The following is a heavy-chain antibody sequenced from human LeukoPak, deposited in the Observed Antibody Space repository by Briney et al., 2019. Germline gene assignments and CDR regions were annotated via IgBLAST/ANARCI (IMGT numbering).Heavy chain of an antibody. D-gene: IGHD3-9*01. V-gene: IGHV1-2*02. CDR1: GYTFAGYY. Sequence: ASVKVSCKASGYTFAGYYMHWVRQAPGQGLEWMGWINPNSGGTNYAQKFQGRVTMTRDTSISTAYMELSRLRSDDTAVYYCARATQYYDILTGYYSYYGMDVWGQGTTVTVSS. CDR2: INPNSGGT. CDR3: ARATQYYDILTGYYSYYGMDV. J-gene: IGHJ6*02.